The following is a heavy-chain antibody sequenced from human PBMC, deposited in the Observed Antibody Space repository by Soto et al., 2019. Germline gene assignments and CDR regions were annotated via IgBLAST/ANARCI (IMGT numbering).Heavy chain of an antibody. CDR1: GFTFSSYE. D-gene: IGHD3-22*01. CDR3: ARTGGYYYDSSGYYFD. J-gene: IGHJ4*02. CDR2: ISSSGSTI. Sequence: GGSLRLSCAASGFTFSSYEMNWVRQAPGKGLEWVSYISSSGSTIYYADSVKGRFTISRDNAKNSLYLQMNSLRAEDTAVYYCARTGGYYYDSSGYYFDWGQGTLVTVS. V-gene: IGHV3-48*03.